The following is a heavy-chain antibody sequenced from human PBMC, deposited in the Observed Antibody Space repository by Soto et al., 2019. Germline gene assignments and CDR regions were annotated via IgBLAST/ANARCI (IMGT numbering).Heavy chain of an antibody. CDR2: IMSSGSCI. CDR1: GFPFSSYG. D-gene: IGHD3-16*01. CDR3: ARSRGSGGVEYNMDV. Sequence: GWSLRLSFAASGFPFSSYGMNWVRQAPGEGLEWVSCIMSSGSCIYYADSVKGRFTISRDNAKNTLYLQMNSLRAEDTAVYHCARSRGSGGVEYNMDVWGQGTTVTVSS. V-gene: IGHV3-21*01. J-gene: IGHJ6*02.